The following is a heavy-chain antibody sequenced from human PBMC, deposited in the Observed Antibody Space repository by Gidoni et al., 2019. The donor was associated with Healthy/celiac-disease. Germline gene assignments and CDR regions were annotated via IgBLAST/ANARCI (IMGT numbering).Heavy chain of an antibody. D-gene: IGHD2-15*01. CDR1: GFTFSSYA. CDR3: AKDAAAIVVVVAATYYYYGMDV. J-gene: IGHJ6*02. V-gene: IGHV3-23*01. Sequence: EVQLLESGGGLVQPGGSLRLSCAASGFTFSSYAMSWVRQAPGKGLGWVSAIRGSGGSTYYADSVKGRFTISRDNSKNTLYLQMNSLRAEDTAVYYCAKDAAAIVVVVAATYYYYGMDVWGQGTTVTVSS. CDR2: IRGSGGST.